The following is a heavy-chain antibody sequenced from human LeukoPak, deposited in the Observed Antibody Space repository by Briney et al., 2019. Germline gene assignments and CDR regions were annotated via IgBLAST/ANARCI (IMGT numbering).Heavy chain of an antibody. CDR1: GFTFSSYW. J-gene: IGHJ4*02. V-gene: IGHV3-74*01. CDR2: INSDGSST. Sequence: PGGSLRLSCAASGFTFSSYWMLWIRQAPGEGLVWVSRINSDGSSTNYADSVKGRFTISRDNAKNTLYLQMNSLRAEDTAVYYCARGSVGALSYFDFWGQGTLVSVSS. CDR3: ARGSVGALSYFDF. D-gene: IGHD1-26*01.